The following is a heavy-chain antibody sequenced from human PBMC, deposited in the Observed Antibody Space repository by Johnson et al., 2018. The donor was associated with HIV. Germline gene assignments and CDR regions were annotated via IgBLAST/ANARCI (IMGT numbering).Heavy chain of an antibody. V-gene: IGHV3-23*04. D-gene: IGHD6-19*01. CDR3: AKSLEAGNAFDI. CDR1: GFTFSSYA. Sequence: MLLVESGGGLVQPGGSLRLSCAASGFTFSSYAMSWVRQAPGKGLEWVSAISGSGGSTYYADSVKGRFTISRDNSKNTLYLQMNSLRAEDTAVYYCAKSLEAGNAFDIWGQGTMVTVSS. CDR2: ISGSGGST. J-gene: IGHJ3*02.